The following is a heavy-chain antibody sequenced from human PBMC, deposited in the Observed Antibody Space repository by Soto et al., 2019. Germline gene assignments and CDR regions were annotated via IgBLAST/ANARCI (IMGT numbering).Heavy chain of an antibody. Sequence: QVQLQESGPGLVKPSQTLSLTCTVSGGSISSGGYYWSWIRQHPGKGLEWIGYIYYSGSTYYNPSLKSGVXXXVXXSRNQFPLKRSSVTAADTAVYYCARGGRRSPGMDVWGQGTTVTVSS. CDR2: IYYSGST. CDR3: ARGGRRSPGMDV. D-gene: IGHD6-6*01. CDR1: GGSISSGGYY. J-gene: IGHJ6*02. V-gene: IGHV4-31*03.